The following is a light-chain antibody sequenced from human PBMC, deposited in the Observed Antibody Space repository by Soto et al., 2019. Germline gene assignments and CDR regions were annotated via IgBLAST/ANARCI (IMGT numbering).Light chain of an antibody. CDR3: QQYDNFPLS. CDR1: QDIRKY. V-gene: IGKV1-33*01. Sequence: DIQMTQSPSSLSSSIGDTFTITCQASQDIRKYLNWYQKKSGKAPKLLIYDASDLETGVPSRFSGSGSGTDFTLTISSLQPEDIATYYCQQYDNFPLSFGGGTKVDIK. J-gene: IGKJ4*01. CDR2: DAS.